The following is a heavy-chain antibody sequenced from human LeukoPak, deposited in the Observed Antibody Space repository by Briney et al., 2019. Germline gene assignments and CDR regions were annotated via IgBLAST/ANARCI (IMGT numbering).Heavy chain of an antibody. CDR3: ARHNGEMATTDY. D-gene: IGHD5-24*01. CDR1: GGSTSSSYYY. CDR2: VNYVGST. V-gene: IGHV4-39*01. J-gene: IGHJ4*02. Sequence: SETLSLTCTVSGGSTSSSYYYCGWIRQPPGKGLEWIGSVNYVGSTFHNPSLKSRVTISVATTKNQFSLKLTSVTAADTAVYYCARHNGEMATTDYWGQGTLVTVSS.